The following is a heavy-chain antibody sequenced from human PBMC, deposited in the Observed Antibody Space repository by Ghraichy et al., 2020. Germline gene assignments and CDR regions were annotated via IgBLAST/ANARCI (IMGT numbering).Heavy chain of an antibody. CDR1: GFTFSNYG. Sequence: GGSLRLSCAASGFTFSNYGMYWVRQAPGKGLEWVAVIWYDGSDKYYADSVKGRFTISRDNSKNTLYLQMNSLRAEDSAVYYCARRSSGYFDYWGQGTLVTVSS. D-gene: IGHD6-19*01. CDR2: IWYDGSDK. J-gene: IGHJ4*02. CDR3: ARRSSGYFDY. V-gene: IGHV3-33*01.